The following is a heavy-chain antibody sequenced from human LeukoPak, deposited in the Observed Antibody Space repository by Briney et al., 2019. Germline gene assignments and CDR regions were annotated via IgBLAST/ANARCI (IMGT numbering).Heavy chain of an antibody. J-gene: IGHJ3*02. CDR2: INPSGGST. V-gene: IGHV1-46*01. CDR1: GYTFTSYY. CDR3: ARPRPVGDTASPYDAFDI. D-gene: IGHD5-18*01. Sequence: ASVKVSCKASGYTFTSYYMHWVRQAPGQGLEWMGIINPSGGSTSYAQKFQGRVTMTRDTSTSTVYMELSSLRSEDTAVYYCARPRPVGDTASPYDAFDIWAKGQWSPSLQ.